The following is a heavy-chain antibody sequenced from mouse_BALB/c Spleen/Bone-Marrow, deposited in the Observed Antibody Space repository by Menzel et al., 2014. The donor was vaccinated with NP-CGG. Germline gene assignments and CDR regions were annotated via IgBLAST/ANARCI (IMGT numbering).Heavy chain of an antibody. D-gene: IGHD4-1*01. V-gene: IGHV1-69*02. J-gene: IGHJ2*01. CDR1: GYTFTSYW. CDR2: IFPSETYT. Sequence: VQLQQSGAELVRPGASVKLSCKASGYTFTSYWINWVKQRPVQGLEGIGNIFPSETYTNYNQKFKDKATLTVDKSSSTAYMQLSSPTSEDATVYYCTRDNWDYWGQGTTLTVSS. CDR3: TRDNWDY.